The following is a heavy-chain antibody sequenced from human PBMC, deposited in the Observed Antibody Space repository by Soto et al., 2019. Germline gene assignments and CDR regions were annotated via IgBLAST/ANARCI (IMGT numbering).Heavy chain of an antibody. J-gene: IGHJ5*02. D-gene: IGHD6-6*01. CDR1: GGSISSGGYY. CDR2: TYYSGST. CDR3: ARSGATRGDWFDP. Sequence: SETLSLTCTVSGGSISSGGYYWSWIRQHPGKGLEWIGYTYYSGSTYYNPSLKSRVTISVDTSKNQFSLKLSSVTAADTAVYYCARSGATRGDWFDPWGQGTLVTVSS. V-gene: IGHV4-31*03.